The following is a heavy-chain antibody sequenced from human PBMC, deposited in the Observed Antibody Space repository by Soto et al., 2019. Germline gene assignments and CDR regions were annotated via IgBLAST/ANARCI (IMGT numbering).Heavy chain of an antibody. D-gene: IGHD3-10*01. J-gene: IGHJ4*02. V-gene: IGHV4-4*07. CDR2: IYTNGDT. CDR3: ARDYYGSGSRFDN. Sequence: PSETLSLTCTVSGGSITNYYCTWIRQPAGKGLEWIGRIYTNGDTNYNPSLKSRITTSVDTSKNQFSLNLSSVTAADTAVYYCARDYYGSGSRFDNWGQGTLVTVSS. CDR1: GGSITNYY.